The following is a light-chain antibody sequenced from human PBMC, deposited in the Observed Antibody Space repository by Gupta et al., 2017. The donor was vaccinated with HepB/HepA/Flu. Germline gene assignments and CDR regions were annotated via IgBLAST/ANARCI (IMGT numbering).Light chain of an antibody. CDR1: SSDIGGYNC. CDR3: TSYTTSSILV. J-gene: IGLJ3*02. V-gene: IGLV2-14*01. CDR2: EVN. Sequence: QPALTQPASVSGSPGQSIAISCTGTSSDIGGYNCVSWYQQHPGKAPKLLIYEVNNRPSGVSNRFSGSKSGNTASLTISGLQAEDEADYYCTSYTTSSILVFGGGTKVTVL.